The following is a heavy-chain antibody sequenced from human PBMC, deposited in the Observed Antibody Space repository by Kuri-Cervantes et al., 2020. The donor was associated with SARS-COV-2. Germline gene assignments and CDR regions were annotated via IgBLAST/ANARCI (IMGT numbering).Heavy chain of an antibody. CDR3: ATGTPTYYYGSSSFDY. CDR1: GGSFSNYG. CDR2: IIPVFGTT. Sequence: SVKVSCKAFGGSFSNYGISWVRQAPGQGLEWMGGIIPVFGTTNYAQKFQGRVTMTEDTSTDTACMELSSLRSEDTAVYYCATGTPTYYYGSSSFDYWGQGTLVTVSS. D-gene: IGHD3-22*01. J-gene: IGHJ4*02. V-gene: IGHV1-69*06.